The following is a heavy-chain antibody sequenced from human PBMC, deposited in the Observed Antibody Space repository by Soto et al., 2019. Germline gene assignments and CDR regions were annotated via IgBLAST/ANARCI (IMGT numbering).Heavy chain of an antibody. D-gene: IGHD6-19*01. CDR2: IDPSDSYT. Sequence: PGESLKISCKGSGYSFTSYWISWVRQMPGKGLEWMGRIDPSDSYTNYSPSFQGHVTISADKSISTAYLQWSSLKASDTAMYYCARLGEAIAVAGTSHREYYYYGMDVWGQGTPVTVTS. CDR3: ARLGEAIAVAGTSHREYYYYGMDV. CDR1: GYSFTSYW. J-gene: IGHJ6*02. V-gene: IGHV5-10-1*01.